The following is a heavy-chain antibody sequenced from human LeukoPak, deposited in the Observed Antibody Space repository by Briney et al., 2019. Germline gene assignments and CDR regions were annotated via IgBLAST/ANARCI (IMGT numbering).Heavy chain of an antibody. D-gene: IGHD3-16*01. V-gene: IGHV4-34*01. CDR2: INHSGST. Sequence: SGTLSLTCAVYGGSFSGYYWSWIRQPPGKGLEWIGEINHSGSTNYNPSLKSRVTISVDTSKNQFSLKLSSVTAADTAVYYCARGWGAEVAFDIWGQGTMVTVSS. CDR1: GGSFSGYY. J-gene: IGHJ3*02. CDR3: ARGWGAEVAFDI.